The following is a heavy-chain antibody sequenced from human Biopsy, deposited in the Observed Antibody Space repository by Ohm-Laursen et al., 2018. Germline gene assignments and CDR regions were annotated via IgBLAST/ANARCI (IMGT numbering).Heavy chain of an antibody. V-gene: IGHV1-8*01. CDR1: GYTFTSYE. CDR2: MNPDSGNT. D-gene: IGHD3-10*01. Sequence: SVTVSCKASGYTFTSYEINWVRQATGQGLEWMGWMNPDSGNTGYAQNFQGRVTMTRNTSISTAYMELSSLKSEDTAVYFCARAVPPLFYYGSGSSNWFDPWGQGTLVTVSS. J-gene: IGHJ5*02. CDR3: ARAVPPLFYYGSGSSNWFDP.